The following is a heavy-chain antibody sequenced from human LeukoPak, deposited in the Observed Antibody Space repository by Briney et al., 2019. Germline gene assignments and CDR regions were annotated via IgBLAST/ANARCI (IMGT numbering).Heavy chain of an antibody. CDR2: INPNSGGA. D-gene: IGHD3-16*01. CDR1: GYTFTGYY. Sequence: ASVKVSCKASGYTFTGYYMHWVRQAPGQGLEWMGWINPNSGGANYAQKFQGRVTMTRDMSTSTVYMELSSLRSEDTAVYYCARDGPGITLPFDPWGQGTLVTVSS. CDR3: ARDGPGITLPFDP. V-gene: IGHV1-2*02. J-gene: IGHJ5*02.